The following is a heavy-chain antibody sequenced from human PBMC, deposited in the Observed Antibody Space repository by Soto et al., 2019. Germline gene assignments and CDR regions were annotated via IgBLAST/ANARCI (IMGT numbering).Heavy chain of an antibody. J-gene: IGHJ4*02. CDR2: ISSSGDIT. Sequence: PGGSLRLSCAASGFTFSDYQMSWIRQAPGKGLEWVSYISSSGDITYYADSVKGRFTISRDNAKNSLYLQMNSLRAEDTAVYYCARDLGYYASSGYFDYWGQGTLVTV. D-gene: IGHD3-22*01. CDR1: GFTFSDYQ. CDR3: ARDLGYYASSGYFDY. V-gene: IGHV3-11*01.